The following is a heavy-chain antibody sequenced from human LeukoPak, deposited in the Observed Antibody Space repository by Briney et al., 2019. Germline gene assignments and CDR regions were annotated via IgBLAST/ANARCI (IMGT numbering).Heavy chain of an antibody. Sequence: PGGSLRLSCAASGFTFSSYAMSWVRQAPGKGLEWVSAISGSGGSTYYADSVKGRFTISRDNSKNTLYLQMNSLRAEDTAVYYCAKDLSTYYDFWSGYYTGNYFDYWGQGTLVTVSS. D-gene: IGHD3-3*01. CDR3: AKDLSTYYDFWSGYYTGNYFDY. CDR2: ISGSGGST. CDR1: GFTFSSYA. V-gene: IGHV3-23*01. J-gene: IGHJ4*02.